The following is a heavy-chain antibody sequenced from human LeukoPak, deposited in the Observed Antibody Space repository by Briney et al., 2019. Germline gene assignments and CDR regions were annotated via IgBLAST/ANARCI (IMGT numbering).Heavy chain of an antibody. D-gene: IGHD3-16*01. CDR1: GGSISSYY. Sequence: SETLSLTCTVSGGSISSYYWSWIRQPAGKGLEWIGRTYTSGSTNYNPSLKSRVTMSVDTSKNQFSLKLSSMTAADTAVYYCAREGRSATDGYWGQGTLVTVSS. V-gene: IGHV4-4*07. CDR3: AREGRSATDGY. J-gene: IGHJ4*02. CDR2: TYTSGST.